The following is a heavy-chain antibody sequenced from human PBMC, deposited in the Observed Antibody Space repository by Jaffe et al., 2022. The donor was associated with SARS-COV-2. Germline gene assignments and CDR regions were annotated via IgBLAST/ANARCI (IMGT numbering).Heavy chain of an antibody. J-gene: IGHJ3*02. D-gene: IGHD1-26*01. CDR2: IYHSGST. CDR1: GGSIRNYY. CDR3: ARSYYADAFEN. V-gene: IGHV4-59*01. Sequence: QVQLQESGPGLVKPSETLSLTCTVSGGSIRNYYWSWIRQPPGKGLDWIGSIYHSGSTNYNPSLKSRVIISVDTSKNRFSLRLSSVTAADTAVYYCARSYYADAFENWGQGTMVRVSS.